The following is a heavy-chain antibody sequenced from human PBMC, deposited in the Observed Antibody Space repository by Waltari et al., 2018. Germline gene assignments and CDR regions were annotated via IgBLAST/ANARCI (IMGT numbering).Heavy chain of an antibody. D-gene: IGHD5-18*01. J-gene: IGHJ3*01. Sequence: EVQLVESGGGLVKPGGSLRLSCSASGFPFSKAWMNWMRQAPGKWLEWVGRIKSTVDGGTTDYAAPVQGRFTISRDDSKNTLYLQMSSLRTEDTAVYYCLFVDTALIIPDVFDLWGQGTLVTVSS. V-gene: IGHV3-15*01. CDR1: GFPFSKAW. CDR2: IKSTVDGGTT. CDR3: LFVDTALIIPDVFDL.